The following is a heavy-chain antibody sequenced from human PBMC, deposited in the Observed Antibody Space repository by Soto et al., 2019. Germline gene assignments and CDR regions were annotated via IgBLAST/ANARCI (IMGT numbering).Heavy chain of an antibody. CDR2: IKSKTDGGTT. D-gene: IGHD5-12*01. Sequence: PGGSLRLSCAASGFTFSNAWMNWVRQAPGKGLEWVGRIKSKTDGGTTDYAAPVKGRFTISRDDSKNTLYLQMNSLKTEDTALYYCTTVDSRIVATRGFDYWGQGTLVTVSS. V-gene: IGHV3-15*07. CDR3: TTVDSRIVATRGFDY. CDR1: GFTFSNAW. J-gene: IGHJ4*02.